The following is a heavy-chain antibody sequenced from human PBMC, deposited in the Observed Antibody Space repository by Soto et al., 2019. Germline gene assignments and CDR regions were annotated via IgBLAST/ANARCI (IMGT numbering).Heavy chain of an antibody. CDR1: GFTFSNYA. J-gene: IGHJ3*02. Sequence: GGSLRLSCAASGFTFSNYAMHWVRQAPGKGLEYVSAINSNGGSTYYANSVKGRFTIPRDNSKNTLFLQMGTLRAEDMAMYYCARDAFDIWGQGTMVTVSS. V-gene: IGHV3-64*01. CDR2: INSNGGST. CDR3: ARDAFDI.